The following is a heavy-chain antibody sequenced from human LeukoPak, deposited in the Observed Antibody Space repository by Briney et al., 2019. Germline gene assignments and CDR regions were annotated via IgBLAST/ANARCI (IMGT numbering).Heavy chain of an antibody. D-gene: IGHD6-13*01. V-gene: IGHV3-7*01. CDR3: ASFIARYAFDI. CDR2: IKQDGSEK. Sequence: NPGGSLRLSCAASGFTFSSYWMSWVRQAPGKGLEWVANIKQDGSEKYYADSAKGRFTISRDNAKNSLYLQMNSLRAEDTAVYYCASFIARYAFDIWGQGTMVTVSS. J-gene: IGHJ3*02. CDR1: GFTFSSYW.